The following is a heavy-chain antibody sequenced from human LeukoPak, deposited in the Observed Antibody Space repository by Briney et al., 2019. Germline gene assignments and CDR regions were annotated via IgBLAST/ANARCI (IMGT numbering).Heavy chain of an antibody. J-gene: IGHJ3*02. CDR2: ISPNSGGT. Sequence: ASVKVSCKASGYAFTGYYMHWVRQAPGQGLEWMGWISPNSGGTNYAQKFQGWVTMTRDTSISTAYMELSRLRSDDTAVYYCARASPGPSSNYYDSSGLEAFDIWGQGTMVTVSS. V-gene: IGHV1-2*04. CDR3: ARASPGPSSNYYDSSGLEAFDI. CDR1: GYAFTGYY. D-gene: IGHD3-22*01.